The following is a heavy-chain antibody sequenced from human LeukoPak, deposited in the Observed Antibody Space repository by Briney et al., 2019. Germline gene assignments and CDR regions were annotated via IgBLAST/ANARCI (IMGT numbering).Heavy chain of an antibody. Sequence: GGSLRLSCAASRFTFSNAWMSWVRQAPGKGLEWVGRIKCKTDGGTTDYAAPVKGRFTISRDDSKNTLYLQMNSLKTEDTAVYYCTTGGTVTFDYWGQGTLVTASS. J-gene: IGHJ4*02. CDR2: IKCKTDGGTT. CDR1: RFTFSNAW. D-gene: IGHD4-17*01. V-gene: IGHV3-15*01. CDR3: TTGGTVTFDY.